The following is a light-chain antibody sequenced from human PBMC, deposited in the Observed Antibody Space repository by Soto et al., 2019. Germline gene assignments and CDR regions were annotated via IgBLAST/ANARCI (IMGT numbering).Light chain of an antibody. V-gene: IGLV2-14*01. J-gene: IGLJ1*01. CDR3: SSYTSSSTLYV. CDR2: EVS. Sequence: QSALTQPASVSGSPGQSIIISCTGTSSDVGGYNYVSWYQQHPGKAPKLMIYEVSNRPSGVSNRFSGSKSGNTASLTISGLQAEDEADYYCSSYTSSSTLYVFGTGTKVTVL. CDR1: SSDVGGYNY.